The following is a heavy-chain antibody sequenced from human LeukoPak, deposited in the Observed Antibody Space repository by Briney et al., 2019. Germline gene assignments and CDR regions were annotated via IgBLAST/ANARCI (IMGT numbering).Heavy chain of an antibody. Sequence: GGSLRLSCAASGFTFSSYAMSWVRQAPGKGLEWVSAISGSGGSTYYADSVKGRFTISRDNSKNTLYLQMNSLRAEDTAVYYCAKDRGYGDYVASFDYWGQGTLVTVSS. CDR1: GFTFSSYA. J-gene: IGHJ4*02. CDR2: ISGSGGST. D-gene: IGHD4-17*01. V-gene: IGHV3-23*01. CDR3: AKDRGYGDYVASFDY.